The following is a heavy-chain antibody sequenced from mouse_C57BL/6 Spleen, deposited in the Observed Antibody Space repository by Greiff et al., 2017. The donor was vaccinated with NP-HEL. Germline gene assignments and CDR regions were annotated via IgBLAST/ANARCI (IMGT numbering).Heavy chain of an antibody. J-gene: IGHJ2*01. CDR1: GFNIKNTY. CDR2: IDPANGNT. V-gene: IGHV14-3*01. D-gene: IGHD2-1*01. Sequence: EVQLQESVAELVRPGASVKLSCTASGFNIKNTYMHWVKQRPEQGLEWIGRIDPANGNTKYAPKFQGKATITADTSSNTAYLQLSSLTSEDTSIYYCAGVRGIGNYGGHYFDYWGQGTTLTVAS. CDR3: AGVRGIGNYGGHYFDY.